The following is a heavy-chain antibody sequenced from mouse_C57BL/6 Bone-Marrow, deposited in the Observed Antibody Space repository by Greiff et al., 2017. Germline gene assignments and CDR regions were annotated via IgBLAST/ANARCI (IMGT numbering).Heavy chain of an antibody. CDR1: CVSFPLSF. CDR2: IFSFLIT. J-gene: IGHJ4*01. D-gene: IGHD2-2*01. V-gene: IGHV2-2*01. Sequence: QVQLKESGHGRGKKEQRRTSTGELPCVSFPLSFFPCFLPSPFPFLSFLLLIFSFLITYYNAAFISILSISKDNSKSQVFFKMNSLQADDTAIYYCARNGYDDGRFYAMDYWGQGTSVTVSS. CDR3: ARNGYDDGRFYAMDY.